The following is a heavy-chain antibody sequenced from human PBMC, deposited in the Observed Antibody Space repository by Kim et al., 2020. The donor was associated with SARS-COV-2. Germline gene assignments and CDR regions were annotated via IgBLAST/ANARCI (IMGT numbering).Heavy chain of an antibody. CDR1: GGSISSSSYY. Sequence: SETLSLTCTVSGGSISSSSYYWGWIRQPPGKGLEWIGSIYYSGSTYYNPSLKSRVTISVDTSKNQFSLKLSSVTAADTAVYYCARDERHGTMGSGSHLIWGQGTMVTVSS. V-gene: IGHV4-39*07. CDR2: IYYSGST. D-gene: IGHD3-10*01. J-gene: IGHJ3*02. CDR3: ARDERHGTMGSGSHLI.